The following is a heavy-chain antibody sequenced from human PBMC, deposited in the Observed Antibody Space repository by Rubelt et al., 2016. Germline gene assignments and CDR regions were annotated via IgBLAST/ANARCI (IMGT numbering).Heavy chain of an antibody. Sequence: QLQLQESGPGLVKPSETLSLTCTVSGGSISSSSYYWVWIRQPPGKGLEWIGSIYYCGTTYYHPSLRSRVTISVDTAKNQVSLRLASVTAADTAVYYCARSRGADDSSGYGLGYWGQGSLVTVSS. J-gene: IGHJ4*02. CDR3: ARSRGADDSSGYGLGY. V-gene: IGHV4-39*07. CDR1: GGSISSSSYY. CDR2: IYYCGTT. D-gene: IGHD3-22*01.